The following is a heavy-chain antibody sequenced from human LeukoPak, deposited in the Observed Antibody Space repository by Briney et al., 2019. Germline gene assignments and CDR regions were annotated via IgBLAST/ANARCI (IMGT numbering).Heavy chain of an antibody. Sequence: SETLSLTCAVYGGSFSGYYWSWIRQPPGKGLEWIGEINHSGSTNYNPSLKSRVTISVDTPKNQISLKLSSVTAADTAVYYCARGRRVLMVYAARRGFDYWGQGTLVTVSS. CDR2: INHSGST. J-gene: IGHJ4*02. CDR3: ARGRRVLMVYAARRGFDY. D-gene: IGHD2-8*01. V-gene: IGHV4-34*01. CDR1: GGSFSGYY.